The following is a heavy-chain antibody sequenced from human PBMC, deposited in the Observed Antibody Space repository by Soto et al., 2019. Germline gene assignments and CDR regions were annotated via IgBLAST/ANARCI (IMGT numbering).Heavy chain of an antibody. CDR1: GDSLSSPNW. D-gene: IGHD4-17*01. J-gene: IGHJ4*02. CDR2: IHNKGNT. V-gene: IGHV4-4*02. CDR3: VRDSVTKRFDS. Sequence: QVRLQESGPGVVQPSGTLSLTCAVSGDSLSSPNWWARVRQPPGKGLEWIGQIHNKGNTNFNPSLKSRITMSVDKPKNQFSLTLTSMTAADTAVYYCVRDSVTKRFDSWGQGTLVTVSS.